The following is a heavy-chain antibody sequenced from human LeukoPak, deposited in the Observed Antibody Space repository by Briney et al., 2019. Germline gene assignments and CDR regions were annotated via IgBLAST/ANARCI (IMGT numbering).Heavy chain of an antibody. CDR3: ARGYNWVSPTRNFYYMDV. Sequence: SETLSLTCAVYGGSISSYYWSWIRQPAGKGLEWIGRIINSGSTNYNPSLRSRVTMSVGTSKNQFSLKLSSVTAADTAVYYCARGYNWVSPTRNFYYMDVWGKGTTVTVPS. V-gene: IGHV4-59*10. CDR2: IINSGST. CDR1: GGSISSYY. D-gene: IGHD1-20*01. J-gene: IGHJ6*03.